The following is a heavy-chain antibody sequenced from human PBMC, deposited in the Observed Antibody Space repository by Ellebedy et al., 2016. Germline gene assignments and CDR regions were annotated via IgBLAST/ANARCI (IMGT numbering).Heavy chain of an antibody. D-gene: IGHD5-18*01. CDR3: ARGDTAMVTESFDY. CDR1: SGSFSDYF. V-gene: IGHV4-30-4*08. J-gene: IGHJ4*02. CDR2: IYYSGST. Sequence: SETLSLTCAVHSGSFSDYFRSWIRQPPGKGLEWIGYIYYSGSTYYNPSLKSRVTISVDTSKNQFSLKLSSVTAADTAVYYCARGDTAMVTESFDYWGQGTLVTVSS.